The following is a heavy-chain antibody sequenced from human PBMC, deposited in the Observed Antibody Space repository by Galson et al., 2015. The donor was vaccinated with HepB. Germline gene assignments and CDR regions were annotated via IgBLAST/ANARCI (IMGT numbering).Heavy chain of an antibody. J-gene: IGHJ4*02. V-gene: IGHV1-24*01. D-gene: IGHD3-16*01. CDR1: GYSLTELS. CDR3: ATRQVGGVTTLFARREYYFDY. CDR2: FNPEDVET. Sequence: SVKVSCKVSGYSLTELSMHWVRQAPGKGLEWMGGFNPEDVETIYTQKFQGRVTMTKDTSTDTAYMELSSLRSEDTAVYYCATRQVGGVTTLFARREYYFDYWGQGTLVTVSS.